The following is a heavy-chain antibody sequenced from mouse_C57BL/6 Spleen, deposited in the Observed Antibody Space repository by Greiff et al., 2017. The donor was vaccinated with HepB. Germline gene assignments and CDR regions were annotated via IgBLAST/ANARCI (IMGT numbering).Heavy chain of an antibody. CDR1: GYSFTSYY. CDR2: IYPGSGNT. CDR3: ASNYGSTQFAY. V-gene: IGHV1-66*01. J-gene: IGHJ3*01. D-gene: IGHD1-1*01. Sequence: QVQLQQSGPELVKPGASVKISCKASGYSFTSYYIHWVKQRPGQGLEWIGWIYPGSGNTKYNEKFKGKATLTADTSSSTAYMQLSSLTSEDYAVYYSASNYGSTQFAYWGQGTLVTVSA.